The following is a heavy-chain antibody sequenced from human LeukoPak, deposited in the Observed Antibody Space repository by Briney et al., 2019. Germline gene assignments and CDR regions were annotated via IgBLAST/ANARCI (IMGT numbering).Heavy chain of an antibody. CDR2: INPNSGDK. D-gene: IGHD2-8*02. Sequence: ASVKVSCKASGYTFTDYYIHWVRQAPGQGLEWMSWINPNSGDKRSAQKFQGRLSMTSDTSMSTAYMELSSLRSDDTAIYYCAREFCTGGGKCSKTCDYWGQGTLVTVPS. J-gene: IGHJ4*02. CDR3: AREFCTGGGKCSKTCDY. V-gene: IGHV1-2*02. CDR1: GYTFTDYY.